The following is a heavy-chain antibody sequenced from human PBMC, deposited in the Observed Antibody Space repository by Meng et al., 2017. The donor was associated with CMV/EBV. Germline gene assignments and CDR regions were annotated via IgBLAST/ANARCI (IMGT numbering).Heavy chain of an antibody. V-gene: IGHV3-11*01. CDR3: AKDGYNRGGSFDY. D-gene: IGHD5-24*01. CDR2: ISSSGSTI. Sequence: GESLKISFAASGFTFSDYYMSWIRQAPGKGLEWVSYISSSGSTIYYADSVKGRFTISRDNAKNSLYLQMNSLRAEDTAVYYCAKDGYNRGGSFDYWGQGTLVTVSS. CDR1: GFTFSDYY. J-gene: IGHJ4*02.